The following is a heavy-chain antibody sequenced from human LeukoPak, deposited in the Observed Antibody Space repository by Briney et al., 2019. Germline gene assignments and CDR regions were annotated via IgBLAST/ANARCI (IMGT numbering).Heavy chain of an antibody. CDR3: ARTGAASSGYSHYYYYMDV. V-gene: IGHV2-70*04. CDR1: GFSLSTSGMR. D-gene: IGHD3-22*01. J-gene: IGHJ6*03. CDR2: IDRDDAK. Sequence: SGPTLVNPTQTLTLTCTFSGFSLSTSGMRVSWIRQPTGKALEWLARIDRDDAKFYSTSLKTRLTISKDTSKNQVVLTMTNMDPVDTATYYCARTGAASSGYSHYYYYMDVWGEGTTVTVSS.